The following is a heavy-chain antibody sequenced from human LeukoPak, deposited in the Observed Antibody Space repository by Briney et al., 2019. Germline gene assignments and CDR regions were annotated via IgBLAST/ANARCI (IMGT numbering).Heavy chain of an antibody. CDR2: ISGSGGST. D-gene: IGHD6-19*01. CDR3: ARVDSSGWNWYSFDD. J-gene: IGHJ4*02. V-gene: IGHV3-23*01. CDR1: GFTFSSFA. Sequence: GGSLRLSCAASGFTFSSFAMNWVRQAPGKGLEWVSAISGSGGSTYYADSVKGRFTISRDNSKSTLYLQMNSLRAEDTAIYYCARVDSSGWNWYSFDDWGQGTLVTVSS.